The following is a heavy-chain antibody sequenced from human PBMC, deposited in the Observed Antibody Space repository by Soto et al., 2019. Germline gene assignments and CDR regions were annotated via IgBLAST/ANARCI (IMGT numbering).Heavy chain of an antibody. CDR2: ITIASSYL. V-gene: IGHV3-21*01. J-gene: IGHJ5*01. CDR1: KLSFSSYS. Sequence: GGSLRLSCTASKLSFSSYSMNWVRQAPGRGLEWVSSITIASSYLHYAGSVKGRFTISRDNAKNSLFLQMNSLRADDTAVYYCARDILSGGAYPDSWGQGTKVTVSS. CDR3: ARDILSGGAYPDS. D-gene: IGHD3-10*01.